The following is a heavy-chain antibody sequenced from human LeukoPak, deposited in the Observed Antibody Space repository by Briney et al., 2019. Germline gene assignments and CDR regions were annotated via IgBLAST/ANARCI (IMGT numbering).Heavy chain of an antibody. CDR3: ARGDGLHYFDY. CDR1: GFTFSSYS. D-gene: IGHD5-24*01. Sequence: GVSLRLSCVVSGFTFSSYSMNWVRQAPGKGLEWVSYISSSTSTIYYADSVKGRFTISRDNAQNSLYLHMSSLRDEDTAVYYCARGDGLHYFDYWGQGALVSVSS. CDR2: ISSSTSTI. V-gene: IGHV3-48*02. J-gene: IGHJ4*02.